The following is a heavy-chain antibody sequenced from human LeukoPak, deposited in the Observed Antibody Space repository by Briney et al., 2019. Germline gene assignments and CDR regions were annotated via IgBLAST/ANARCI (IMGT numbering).Heavy chain of an antibody. D-gene: IGHD3-16*01. CDR2: INHSGST. V-gene: IGHV4-34*01. CDR1: GGSFSGYY. J-gene: IGHJ4*02. Sequence: SETLSLTCAVYGGSFSGYYWSWIRQPPGKGLEWIGKINHSGSTNYNPSLKSRVTISVDTSKNQFSLKLSSVTAADTAVYYCARVRLNYDYVWGGYGYYFDYWGQGTLVTVSS. CDR3: ARVRLNYDYVWGGYGYYFDY.